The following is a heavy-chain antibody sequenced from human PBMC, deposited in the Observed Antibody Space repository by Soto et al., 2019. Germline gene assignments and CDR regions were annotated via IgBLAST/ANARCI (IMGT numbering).Heavy chain of an antibody. V-gene: IGHV4-34*01. D-gene: IGHD2-2*01. CDR1: GGSFSGYY. CDR2: INHSGST. Sequence: QVQLQQWGAGLLKPSETLSLTCAVYGGSFSGYYWSWIRQPPGKGLEWIGEINHSGSTNYNPSLKSRVTISVDTSKHQFSLKLSSVTAADTAVYYCARGGYCSSTSCYAPYYYYGMDVWGQGTTVTVSS. J-gene: IGHJ6*02. CDR3: ARGGYCSSTSCYAPYYYYGMDV.